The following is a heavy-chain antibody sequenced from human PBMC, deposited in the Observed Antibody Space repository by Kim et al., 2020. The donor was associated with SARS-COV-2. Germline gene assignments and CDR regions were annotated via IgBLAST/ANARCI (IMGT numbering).Heavy chain of an antibody. D-gene: IGHD5-12*01. CDR3: TTQMATILNYFDY. J-gene: IGHJ4*02. Sequence: GGSLRLSCAASGFTFSNAWMSWVRQAPGKGLEWVGRIKSKTDGGTTDYAAPVKGRFTISRDDSKNTLYLQMNSLKTEDTAVYYCTTQMATILNYFDYWGQGTLVTVSS. V-gene: IGHV3-15*01. CDR2: IKSKTDGGTT. CDR1: GFTFSNAW.